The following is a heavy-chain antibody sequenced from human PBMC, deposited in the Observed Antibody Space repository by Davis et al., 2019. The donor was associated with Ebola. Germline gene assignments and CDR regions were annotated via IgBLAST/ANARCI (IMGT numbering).Heavy chain of an antibody. CDR1: GFVFRNYV. D-gene: IGHD1-26*01. Sequence: GGSLRLSCAASGFVFRNYVMSWVRQAPGKVLEWVSTLGTSADTYYADSVKGRFTISRDNSRNTLYLQMNGLRVEDTAIYYCAKDTSNIWFDVWGQGTMVTVSS. CDR3: AKDTSNIWFDV. J-gene: IGHJ3*01. V-gene: IGHV3-23*01. CDR2: LGTSADT.